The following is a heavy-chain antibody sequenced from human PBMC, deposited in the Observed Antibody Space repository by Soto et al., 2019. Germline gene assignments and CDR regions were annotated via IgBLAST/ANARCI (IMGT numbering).Heavy chain of an antibody. CDR2: INHSGST. V-gene: IGHV4-34*01. Sequence: SETLSLTCGVYGGSFSCYYWSWIRQPPGKGLEWIGEINHSGSTNYNPSLKSRVTISVDTSKNQFSLKLSSVTAADTAVYYCARGRSDDIVVVVAATPLYYFDYWGQGTLVTVSS. CDR1: GGSFSCYY. J-gene: IGHJ4*02. D-gene: IGHD2-15*01. CDR3: ARGRSDDIVVVVAATPLYYFDY.